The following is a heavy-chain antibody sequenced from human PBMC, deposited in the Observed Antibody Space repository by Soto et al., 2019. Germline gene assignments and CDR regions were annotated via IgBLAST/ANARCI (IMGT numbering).Heavy chain of an antibody. J-gene: IGHJ5*02. CDR1: GGSISSYY. D-gene: IGHD3-10*01. CDR3: ARHSSGTSFDP. CDR2: IYYSGST. Sequence: SETLSLTCTVSGGSISSYYWSWIRQPPGKGLEWIGYIYYSGSTNSNNPSLKSRVAISVDTSKNEFSLKLSSVTAADTAVYYCARHSSGTSFDPWGQGTLVTVSS. V-gene: IGHV4-59*08.